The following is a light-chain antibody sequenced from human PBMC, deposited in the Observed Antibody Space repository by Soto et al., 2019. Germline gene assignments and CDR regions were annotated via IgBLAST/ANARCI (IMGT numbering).Light chain of an antibody. Sequence: GTQYLSKGERATLSCRANQIVSSSYLAWYQRQPGLAPGLLIYVASSGATGIPDRWSGSGSGTDFTLSISRRDPEVCEVYYAQQYGCPPMTFAQGT. CDR3: QQYGCPPMT. V-gene: IGKV3-20*01. CDR1: QIVSSSY. CDR2: VAS. J-gene: IGKJ1*01.